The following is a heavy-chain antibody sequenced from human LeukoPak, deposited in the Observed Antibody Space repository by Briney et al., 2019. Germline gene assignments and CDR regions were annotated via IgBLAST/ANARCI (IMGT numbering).Heavy chain of an antibody. D-gene: IGHD3-10*01. CDR2: ISHSGST. CDR3: ARDRSDYYGSGSYYKRWGYFDY. V-gene: IGHV4-34*01. Sequence: SETLSLTCAVYGGSFSGYYWSWIRQPPGKGLEWIGEISHSGSTNYNPSLKSRVTIPVDTSKNQFSLKLSSVTAADTAVYYCARDRSDYYGSGSYYKRWGYFDYWGQGTLVTVSS. CDR1: GGSFSGYY. J-gene: IGHJ4*02.